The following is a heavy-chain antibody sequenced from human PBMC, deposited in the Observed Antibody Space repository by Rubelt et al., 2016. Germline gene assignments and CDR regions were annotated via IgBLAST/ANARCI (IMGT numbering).Heavy chain of an antibody. D-gene: IGHD4-17*01. J-gene: IGHJ3*02. Sequence: GLECIGEIYHGGSTYYNPSLKSRVTISVDTSRNQVSLSLTSVTAADTAVYYCAGGRMNGVGIWGQGTMVTVSS. V-gene: IGHV4-34*01. CDR2: IYHGGST. CDR3: AGGRMNGVGI.